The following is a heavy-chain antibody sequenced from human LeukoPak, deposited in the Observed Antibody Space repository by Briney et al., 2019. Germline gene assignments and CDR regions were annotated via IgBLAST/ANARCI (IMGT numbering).Heavy chain of an antibody. D-gene: IGHD3-10*01. CDR1: GGSISNYY. V-gene: IGHV4-4*07. CDR2: IYTSGST. J-gene: IGHJ5*02. CDR3: AREGVRGVPNWFDP. Sequence: SETLPLTCTVSGGSISNYYWSWIRQPAGKGLEWIGRIYTSGSTNYNPSLKSRLTMSVDTSKNQFSLELISVTAADTAVYYCAREGVRGVPNWFDPWGQGTLVTVSS.